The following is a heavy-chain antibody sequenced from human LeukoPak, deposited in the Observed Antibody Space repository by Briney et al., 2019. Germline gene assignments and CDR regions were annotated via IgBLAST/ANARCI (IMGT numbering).Heavy chain of an antibody. V-gene: IGHV3-30-3*01. D-gene: IGHD6-13*01. CDR3: ARESPESYSSSADY. CDR1: GFTFSSYA. J-gene: IGHJ4*02. Sequence: PGGSLRLSCAASGFTFSSYAMHWVRQAPGKGLEWVAVISYDGSNKYYADSVKGRFTISRDNSKNTLYLQMNSLRAEDTAVYYCARESPESYSSSADYWGQGTLVTVSS. CDR2: ISYDGSNK.